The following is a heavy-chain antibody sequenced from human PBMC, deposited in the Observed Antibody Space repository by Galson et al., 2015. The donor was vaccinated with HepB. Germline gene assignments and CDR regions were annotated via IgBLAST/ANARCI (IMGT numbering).Heavy chain of an antibody. CDR2: ISYDGSNK. Sequence: SLRLSCAASGFTISTYGMHWVRQAPGKGLEWVAVISYDGSNKYYADSVKGRFTISRDNSKDTLYLQMNSLRAEDTAVYYCAKSSSGYLDYYYGMDVWGQGTTVTVSS. CDR1: GFTISTYG. D-gene: IGHD3-22*01. V-gene: IGHV3-30*18. CDR3: AKSSSGYLDYYYGMDV. J-gene: IGHJ6*02.